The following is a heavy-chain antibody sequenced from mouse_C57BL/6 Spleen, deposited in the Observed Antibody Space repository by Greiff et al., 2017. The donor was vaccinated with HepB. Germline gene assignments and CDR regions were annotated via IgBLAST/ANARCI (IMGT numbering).Heavy chain of an antibody. CDR2: IYPGNSDT. CDR1: GYTFTSYW. Sequence: EVKLEESGTVLARPGASVKMSCKTSGYTFTSYWMHWVKQRPGQGLEWIGAIYPGNSDTSYNQKFKGKAKLTAVTSASTAYMELSSLTNEDSAVYYCTRVRAVYYDYDGYAMDYWGQGTSVTVSS. V-gene: IGHV1-5*01. CDR3: TRVRAVYYDYDGYAMDY. D-gene: IGHD2-4*01. J-gene: IGHJ4*01.